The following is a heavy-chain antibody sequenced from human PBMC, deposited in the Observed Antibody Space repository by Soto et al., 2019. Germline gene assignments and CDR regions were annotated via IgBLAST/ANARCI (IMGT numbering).Heavy chain of an antibody. CDR1: GYTFTSYY. Sequence: ASVKVSCKASGYTFTSYYMHWVRQAPGQGLEWMGIINPSGGSTSYAQKFQGRVTMTRDTSTCTVYMELSSLRSEDTAVYYCARVAGLVGVAGHFDYWGQGTLVTVSS. V-gene: IGHV1-46*03. CDR3: ARVAGLVGVAGHFDY. J-gene: IGHJ4*02. CDR2: INPSGGST. D-gene: IGHD6-19*01.